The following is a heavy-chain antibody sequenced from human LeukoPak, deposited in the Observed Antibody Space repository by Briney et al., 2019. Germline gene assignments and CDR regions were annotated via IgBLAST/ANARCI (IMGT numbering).Heavy chain of an antibody. V-gene: IGHV4-61*02. CDR1: GGSISSGSYY. J-gene: IGHJ4*02. CDR2: IYTSGST. CDR3: AREGGVQLWSKTGFDY. Sequence: SQTLSLTCTVSGGSISSGSYYWSWIRQPAGMGLEWIGRIYTSGSTNYNPSLKSRVTISVDTSKNQFSLKLSSVTAADTAVYYCAREGGVQLWSKTGFDYWGQGTLVTVSS. D-gene: IGHD5-18*01.